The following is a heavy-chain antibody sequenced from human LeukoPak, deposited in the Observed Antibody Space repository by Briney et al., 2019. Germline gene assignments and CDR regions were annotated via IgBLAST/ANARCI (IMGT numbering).Heavy chain of an antibody. J-gene: IGHJ4*02. CDR1: GFTFGKYW. Sequence: GGSLRLSCVASGFTFGKYWMSWVRQAPGKGLEWVANIRLDGSEKNYVDSVKGRFTISRDNTKNSLYLQMNSLRVEDTAVFYCARDQYDTWSRRGNFDSWGQGTLVIVSS. V-gene: IGHV3-7*03. D-gene: IGHD3-3*01. CDR2: IRLDGSEK. CDR3: ARDQYDTWSRRGNFDS.